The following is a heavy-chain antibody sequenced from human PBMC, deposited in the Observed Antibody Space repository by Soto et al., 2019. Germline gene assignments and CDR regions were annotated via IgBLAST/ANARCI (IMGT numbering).Heavy chain of an antibody. D-gene: IGHD1-26*01. CDR3: VKDAGWADY. CDR1: GYTFTTYA. CDR2: IHAGNGNT. J-gene: IGHJ4*02. Sequence: ASVKVSCKASGYTFTTYAMHWVRQAPGQRREGMGWIHAGNGNTKYSQRSQGRVTITRDTSANTAYMELSSLRSEDTAIFYCVKDAGWADYWGQGTLVTVSS. V-gene: IGHV1-3*01.